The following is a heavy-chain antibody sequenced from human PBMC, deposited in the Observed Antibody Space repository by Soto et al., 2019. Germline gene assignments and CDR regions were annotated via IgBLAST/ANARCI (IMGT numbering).Heavy chain of an antibody. CDR2: ISAYNGNT. V-gene: IGHV1-18*01. CDR3: ARDVELPRNPYWYYGMDV. J-gene: IGHJ6*02. CDR1: GYTFTSYG. Sequence: QVQLVQSGAEVKKPGASVKVSCKASGYTFTSYGISWVRQAPGQGLEWMGWISAYNGNTNYAQKLQGRVTMTTDTSTSTAYMELRSVRSDDTAVYYCARDVELPRNPYWYYGMDVWGQGTTVTVSS. D-gene: IGHD1-26*01.